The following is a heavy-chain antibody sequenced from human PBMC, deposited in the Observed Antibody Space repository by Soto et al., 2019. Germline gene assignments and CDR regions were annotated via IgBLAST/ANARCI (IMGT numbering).Heavy chain of an antibody. D-gene: IGHD6-19*01. CDR2: IIPIVGTA. CDR3: ARGGPLIAGAGYFDY. V-gene: IGHV1-69*01. Sequence: QVQLVQSGAEVKKPGSSVTVSCKASGGTFSSYAISWVRQAPGQGLEWMGGIIPIVGTANYAQKFQGRVTITADESTSSAYMELSSLISEDTAVYYCARGGPLIAGAGYFDYWGQGTLVTVSS. CDR1: GGTFSSYA. J-gene: IGHJ4*02.